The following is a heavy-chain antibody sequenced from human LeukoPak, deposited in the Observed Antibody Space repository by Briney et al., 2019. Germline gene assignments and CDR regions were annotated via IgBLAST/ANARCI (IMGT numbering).Heavy chain of an antibody. V-gene: IGHV1-69*01. Sequence: GSSVKVSCKASGGTFSSYAISWVRQAPGQGLEWMGGIIPIFGTANYAQTFQGRVTITADESTSTAYMELSSLRSEDTAVYYCARGNRYCSSTSCRAFDYWGQGTLVTVSS. D-gene: IGHD2-2*01. CDR3: ARGNRYCSSTSCRAFDY. J-gene: IGHJ4*02. CDR1: GGTFSSYA. CDR2: IIPIFGTA.